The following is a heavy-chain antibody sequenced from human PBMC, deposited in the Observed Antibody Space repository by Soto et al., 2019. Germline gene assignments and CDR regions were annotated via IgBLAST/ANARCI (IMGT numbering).Heavy chain of an antibody. CDR2: INAVNGNT. V-gene: IGHV1-3*01. CDR1: GYTFTKYV. CDR3: ARATDKLLTIYYGMDV. D-gene: IGHD3-9*01. Sequence: ASGKVSCKSSGYTFTKYVIHWVRQAPGQRLWWRGLINAVNGNTKYSQRFQIRSIRSRYTSARTAYMHLSSLRSEDTLVYYCARATDKLLTIYYGMDVWGQGPTVTVSS. J-gene: IGHJ6*01.